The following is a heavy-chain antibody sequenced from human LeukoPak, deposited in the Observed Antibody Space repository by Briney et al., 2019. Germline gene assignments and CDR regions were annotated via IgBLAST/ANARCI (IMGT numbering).Heavy chain of an antibody. CDR3: ARDQAGGGGWEPSGAFDI. CDR1: GFTFSSDG. Sequence: GGSLRLSCAVSGFTFSSDGMHWVRQAPGKGLEWVAVIWYDGSNKHYAESVKGRFTISRDNSKNTLYLQMSSLRAEDTAVYYCARDQAGGGGWEPSGAFDIWGQGTMVTVSS. D-gene: IGHD6-19*01. V-gene: IGHV3-33*01. CDR2: IWYDGSNK. J-gene: IGHJ3*02.